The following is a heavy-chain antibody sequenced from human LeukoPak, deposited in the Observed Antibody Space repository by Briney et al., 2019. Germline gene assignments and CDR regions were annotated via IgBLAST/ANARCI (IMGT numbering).Heavy chain of an antibody. CDR1: GFTFSSYS. Sequence: PGGSLRLSCVASGFTFSSYSVTWVRQTPEKGLAWVSIIGGPGAPTFYADSVEGRFTISRDNSKNTAYLQMNSLRAEDTAVYFCAKGATTATRHFDLWGRGTLVTASS. CDR2: IGGPGAPT. J-gene: IGHJ2*01. CDR3: AKGATTATRHFDL. D-gene: IGHD4-17*01. V-gene: IGHV3-23*01.